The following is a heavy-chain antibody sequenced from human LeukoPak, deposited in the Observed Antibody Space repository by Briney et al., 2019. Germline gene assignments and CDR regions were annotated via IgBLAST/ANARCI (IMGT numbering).Heavy chain of an antibody. D-gene: IGHD1-26*01. CDR2: ISAYNGNT. V-gene: IGHV1-18*01. CDR3: ARDFRGFTFVGGSYGYFDY. Sequence: GASVKVSCKASGYTFTSYGISCVRQAPGQGLEWMGWISAYNGNTNYAQKLQGRVTMTTDTSTSTAYMELRSLRSDDTAVYYCARDFRGFTFVGGSYGYFDYWGQGTLVTVSS. CDR1: GYTFTSYG. J-gene: IGHJ4*02.